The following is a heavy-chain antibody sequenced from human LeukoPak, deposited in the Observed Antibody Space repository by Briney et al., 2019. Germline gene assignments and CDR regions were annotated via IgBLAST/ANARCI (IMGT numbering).Heavy chain of an antibody. Sequence: GGSLRLSCAASGYTFDDYAMHWVRQAPGKGLEWVSLISWDGGSTYYADSVKGRFTISRDNSKNSLYLQMNSLRAEDTALYYCAKDMAAYYYASGNIDYWGQGTLVTVSS. CDR2: ISWDGGST. CDR1: GYTFDDYA. D-gene: IGHD3-10*01. J-gene: IGHJ4*02. CDR3: AKDMAAYYYASGNIDY. V-gene: IGHV3-43D*03.